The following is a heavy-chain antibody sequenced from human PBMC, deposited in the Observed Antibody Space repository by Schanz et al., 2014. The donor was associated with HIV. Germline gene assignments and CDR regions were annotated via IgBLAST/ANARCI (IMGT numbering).Heavy chain of an antibody. CDR1: GFLFSSYG. CDR2: ISGGGGKT. Sequence: EVQLLESGGGLVQPGGSLRLSCAASGFLFSSYGMSWVRQAPGKGLEWVSIISGGGGKTYYADSVKGRFTISRDNSKNILYLQMNSVRPEDTAVYFCAKGATRPDYFDSWGQGTLVTVSS. V-gene: IGHV3-23*01. CDR3: AKGATRPDYFDS. D-gene: IGHD1-26*01. J-gene: IGHJ4*02.